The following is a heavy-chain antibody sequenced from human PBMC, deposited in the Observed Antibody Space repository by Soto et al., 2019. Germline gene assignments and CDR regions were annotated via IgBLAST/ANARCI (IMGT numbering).Heavy chain of an antibody. D-gene: IGHD3-3*01. V-gene: IGHV1-69*01. Sequence: QVHLVQSGAEVKKPGSSVNVSCKASGGTFGSNAIAWVRDVPGQGLEWMGWIIPIFGTTHYAQKFQGRVTITADESTGTVYMHLSSLISAATAVYYCARTVFGVVTLAFDIWGQGTLLTVSS. CDR1: GGTFGSNA. CDR2: IIPIFGTT. CDR3: ARTVFGVVTLAFDI. J-gene: IGHJ3*02.